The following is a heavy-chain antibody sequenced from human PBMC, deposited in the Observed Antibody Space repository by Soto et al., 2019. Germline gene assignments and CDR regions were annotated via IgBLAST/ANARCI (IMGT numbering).Heavy chain of an antibody. D-gene: IGHD5-18*01. Sequence: GGSLRLSCVASGFTFSSYGMSWVRQAPGKGLEWVAGISGISGRTDYADSVKGRFTISRDNSNNILYLQLNSPRAEDTAIYYCAKQRKYRAYYYPMDVWGQGATVTVSS. J-gene: IGHJ6*02. CDR3: AKQRKYRAYYYPMDV. CDR2: ISGISGRT. CDR1: GFTFSSYG. V-gene: IGHV3-23*01.